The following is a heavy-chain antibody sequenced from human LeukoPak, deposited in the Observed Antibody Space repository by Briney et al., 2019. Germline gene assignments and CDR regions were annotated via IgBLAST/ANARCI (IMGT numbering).Heavy chain of an antibody. CDR2: INPSSGSP. D-gene: IGHD6-13*01. V-gene: IGHV1-46*01. CDR3: ARDREIAAAGTHFFDY. J-gene: IGHJ4*02. Sequence: ASVKVSCKASGYTFISYYIHWVRQAPGQGLEWMGVINPSSGSPSYAQNFQGRVTMARDTSTSTVYMELSSLRPEDTAVYYCARDREIAAAGTHFFDYWGQGTLVTVSS. CDR1: GYTFISYY.